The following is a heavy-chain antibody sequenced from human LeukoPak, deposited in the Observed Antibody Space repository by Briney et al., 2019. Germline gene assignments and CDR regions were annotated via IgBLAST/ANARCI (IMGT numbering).Heavy chain of an antibody. D-gene: IGHD5-18*01. V-gene: IGHV3-23*01. J-gene: IGHJ3*02. CDR2: ISGSGGST. CDR1: GFTFSSYA. CDR3: ARDLRNWRRGYSYGYGGAFDI. Sequence: GGSLRLSCAASGFTFSSYAMSWVRQAPGKGLEWVSAISGSGGSTYYADSVKGRFTISRDNAKNSLYLQMNSLRAEDTAVYYCARDLRNWRRGYSYGYGGAFDIWGQGTMVTVSS.